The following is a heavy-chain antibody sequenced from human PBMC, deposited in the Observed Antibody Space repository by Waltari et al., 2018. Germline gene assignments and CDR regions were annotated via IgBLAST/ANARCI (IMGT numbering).Heavy chain of an antibody. CDR3: ARDPIAAAGTSWFDP. CDR2: IIPIFGTA. D-gene: IGHD6-13*01. CDR1: GGPFSSHA. J-gene: IGHJ5*02. Sequence: QVQLVQSGAEVKKPGSSVKVSCKASGGPFSSHAISWVRQAPGQGLEWMGRIIPIFGTANYAQKFQGRVTITADKSTSTAYMELSSLRSEDTAVYYCARDPIAAAGTSWFDPWGQGTLVTVSS. V-gene: IGHV1-69*13.